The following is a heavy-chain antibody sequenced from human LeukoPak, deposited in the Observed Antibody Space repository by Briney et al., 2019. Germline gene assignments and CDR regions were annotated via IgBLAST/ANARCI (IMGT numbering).Heavy chain of an antibody. D-gene: IGHD2-2*01. Sequence: GASVKVSCKASGYTFTSYYMHWVRQAPGQGLEWMGWINPNSGGANYAQKFQGRVTMTRDTSISTAYMELSRLRSDDTAVYYCATDLGYCSSTSCPMDYWGQGTLVTVSS. CDR1: GYTFTSYY. CDR3: ATDLGYCSSTSCPMDY. CDR2: INPNSGGA. V-gene: IGHV1-2*02. J-gene: IGHJ4*02.